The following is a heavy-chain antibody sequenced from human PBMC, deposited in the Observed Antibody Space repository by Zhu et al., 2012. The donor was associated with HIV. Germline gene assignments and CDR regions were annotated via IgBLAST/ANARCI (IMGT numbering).Heavy chain of an antibody. V-gene: IGHV4-34*01. D-gene: IGHD3-9*01. CDR1: GGSFSGYY. CDR3: ARHSRYDIVTGWATFDF. J-gene: IGHJ4*02. CDR2: IDHGGST. Sequence: QVQLQQWGAGLLKPSETLSLTCAVYGGSFSGYYWSWIRQSPEKGLEWIGEIDHGGSTDYSPSLKSRVTISVDRSKNQFSLKLTSVSAADTAVYYCARHSRYDIVTGWATFDFWGQGTLVTVSS.